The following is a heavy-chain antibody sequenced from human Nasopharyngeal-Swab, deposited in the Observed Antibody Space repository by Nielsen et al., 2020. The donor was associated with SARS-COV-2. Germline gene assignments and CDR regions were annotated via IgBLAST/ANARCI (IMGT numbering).Heavy chain of an antibody. CDR2: IKHDGSDK. J-gene: IGHJ4*02. D-gene: IGHD6-13*01. CDR1: GITFRSYW. CDR3: TRDPYSTPPDY. Sequence: GESLKIPCEALGITFRSYWMSWVRQPPGKGLEWVANIKHDGSDKKYVDSVKGRFTISRDNAKNLLLLQMNNLRAEDTALYYCTRDPYSTPPDYWGQGTLVTVSS. V-gene: IGHV3-7*01.